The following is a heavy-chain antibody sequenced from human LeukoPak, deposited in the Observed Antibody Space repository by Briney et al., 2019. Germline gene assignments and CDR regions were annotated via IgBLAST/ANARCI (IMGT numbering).Heavy chain of an antibody. CDR2: IYYSGST. D-gene: IGHD3-10*01. V-gene: IGHV4-59*01. CDR1: GGSISDYY. Sequence: SETLSLTCTVSGGSISDYYWSWIRQPPGKGPEWIGYIYYSGSTNYNPSLKSRVTISVDTSKNQFSLKLSSVTAADTAVYYCASGFGYYFDYWGQGTLVTVSS. J-gene: IGHJ4*02. CDR3: ASGFGYYFDY.